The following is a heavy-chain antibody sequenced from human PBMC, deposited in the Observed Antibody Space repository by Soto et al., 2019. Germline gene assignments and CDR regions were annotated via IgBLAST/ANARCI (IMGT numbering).Heavy chain of an antibody. V-gene: IGHV3-33*01. CDR3: ARDGSPYYYDSSGYYEGLGH. Sequence: QVQLVESGGGVVQPGRSLRLSCAASRFTFSGYGMHWVRQAPGKGLEWVAVIWYDGSNKYYADSVKGRFTISRDNSKNTLYLQMNSLRAEDTAVYYCARDGSPYYYDSSGYYEGLGHWGQGTLVTVSS. J-gene: IGHJ4*02. CDR1: RFTFSGYG. D-gene: IGHD3-22*01. CDR2: IWYDGSNK.